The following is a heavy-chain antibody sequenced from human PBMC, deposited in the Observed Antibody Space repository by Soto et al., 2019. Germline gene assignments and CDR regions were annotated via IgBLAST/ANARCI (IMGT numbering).Heavy chain of an antibody. CDR3: ARDTETLGPRANDALDI. J-gene: IGHJ3*02. D-gene: IGHD3-3*02. CDR2: INAGSGTT. CDR1: GYTFSAYT. Sequence: ASVKVSCKATGYTFSAYTMNWVRKAPGQSLEWMGWINAGSGTTKYSQNFQGRVSITRDTSASTVYMELTGLTSEDTAVYYCARDTETLGPRANDALDIWGQGTMVTVSS. V-gene: IGHV1-3*01.